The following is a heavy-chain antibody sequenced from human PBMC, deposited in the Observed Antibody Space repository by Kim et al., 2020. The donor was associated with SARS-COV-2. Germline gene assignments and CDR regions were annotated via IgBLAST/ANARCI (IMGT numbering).Heavy chain of an antibody. CDR2: ISYDGSNK. D-gene: IGHD3-9*01. CDR3: ARRLRYFDSPPYYYYGM. V-gene: IGHV3-30-3*01. CDR1: GFTFSSYA. Sequence: GGSLRLSCAASGFTFSSYAMHWVRQAPGKGLEWVAVISYDGSNKYYADSVKGRFTISRDNSKNTLSLQMNSLRAEDTAVYYCARRLRYFDSPPYYYYGM. J-gene: IGHJ6*01.